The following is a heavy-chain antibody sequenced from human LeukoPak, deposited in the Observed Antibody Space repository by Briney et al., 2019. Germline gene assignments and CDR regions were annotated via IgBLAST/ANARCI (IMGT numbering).Heavy chain of an antibody. V-gene: IGHV4-39*01. D-gene: IGHD1-26*01. CDR1: GGSITGTGYY. J-gene: IGHJ4*02. CDR3: ARQDGGSFYRVDC. Sequence: PSETLSLTCDVSGGSITGTGYYWAWIRQPPGKGLEWIGSVYYSGSSYYSPSLKSRVTIPVDTSKNQFSLKLTSLTAADTALYYRARQDGGSFYRVDCWGQGTLVIVSS. CDR2: VYYSGSS.